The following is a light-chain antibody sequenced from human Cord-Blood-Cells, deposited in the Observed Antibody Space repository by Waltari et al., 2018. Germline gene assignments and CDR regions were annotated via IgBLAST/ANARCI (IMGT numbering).Light chain of an antibody. V-gene: IGKV3-11*01. Sequence: EIVLTPSPATLSLSPGERPTPSCRASQRVSSYLAWYQQKPGQAPRLLIYDASNRATGIPARFSGSGSGTDFTLTISSLEPEDFAVYYCQQRSNWLFTFGPGTKVDIK. J-gene: IGKJ3*01. CDR2: DAS. CDR3: QQRSNWLFT. CDR1: QRVSSY.